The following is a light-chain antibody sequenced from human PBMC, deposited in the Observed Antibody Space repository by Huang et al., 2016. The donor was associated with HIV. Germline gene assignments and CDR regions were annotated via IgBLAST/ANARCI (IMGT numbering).Light chain of an antibody. J-gene: IGKJ1*01. CDR1: QSISSNY. CDR2: GAS. V-gene: IGKV3-20*01. CDR3: QQYGATGS. Sequence: EIVLTQSPGTLSLSPGERASQSISSNYLAWYQQKPGQAPRLLIYGASSRASGIPDRFSGIGSGTDFTLTISRLEPEDFAVFYCQQYGATGSFGQGTKVEIK.